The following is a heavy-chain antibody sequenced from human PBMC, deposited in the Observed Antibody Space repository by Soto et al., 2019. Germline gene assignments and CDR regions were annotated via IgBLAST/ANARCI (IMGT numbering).Heavy chain of an antibody. CDR3: ARAVTGTRVFYFDY. V-gene: IGHV3-53*01. CDR1: GFTVSSNY. D-gene: IGHD1-7*01. J-gene: IGHJ4*02. CDR2: IYSGGST. Sequence: GGSLRLSCAASGFTVSSNYMSWVRQAPGKGLEWVSVIYSGGSTYYADSVKGRFTISRDNSKNTLYLQMNSLRAEDTAVYYCARAVTGTRVFYFDYWGQGTLVTVSS.